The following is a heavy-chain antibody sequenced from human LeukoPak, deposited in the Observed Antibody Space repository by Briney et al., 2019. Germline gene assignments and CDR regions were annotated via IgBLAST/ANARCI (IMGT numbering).Heavy chain of an antibody. CDR1: GVSISSSDR. Sequence: AGSLCLTCAVSGVSISSSDRWRWGRPPPGEVQGCSGEIDHSGSTNYNPSLKSRVTISVDKSKNQFSLKLSSVTAADTAVYYCARSPKADGSGSYYSDYWGQGTLVTVSS. J-gene: IGHJ4*02. D-gene: IGHD3-10*01. CDR3: ARSPKADGSGSYYSDY. V-gene: IGHV4-4*02. CDR2: IDHSGST.